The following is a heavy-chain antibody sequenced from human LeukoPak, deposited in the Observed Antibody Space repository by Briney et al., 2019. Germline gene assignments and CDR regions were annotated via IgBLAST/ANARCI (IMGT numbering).Heavy chain of an antibody. Sequence: SETLSLTCTVSGGSISSYYWNWIRQPPGKGLEWIGEINHSGSTNYNPSLKSRVTISVDTSKNQFSLKLSSVTAADTAVYYCARGLRIAARPGRPLRELKFDPWGQGTLVTVSS. CDR2: INHSGST. CDR1: GGSISSYY. V-gene: IGHV4-34*01. CDR3: ARGLRIAARPGRPLRELKFDP. J-gene: IGHJ5*02. D-gene: IGHD6-6*01.